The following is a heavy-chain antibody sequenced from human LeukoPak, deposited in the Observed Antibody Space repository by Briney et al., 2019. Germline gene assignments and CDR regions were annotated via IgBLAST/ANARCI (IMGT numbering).Heavy chain of an antibody. V-gene: IGHV1-8*01. Sequence: ASVKVSCKASGYTFTSYDINWVRQATGQGLEWMGWMNPNSGNTGYAQKFQGRVTMTRNTSISTAYMELSSLRSEDTAVYYCARVGATDSGYDYCDSWGQGTLVTVSS. D-gene: IGHD5-12*01. CDR1: GYTFTSYD. CDR3: ARVGATDSGYDYCDS. CDR2: MNPNSGNT. J-gene: IGHJ4*02.